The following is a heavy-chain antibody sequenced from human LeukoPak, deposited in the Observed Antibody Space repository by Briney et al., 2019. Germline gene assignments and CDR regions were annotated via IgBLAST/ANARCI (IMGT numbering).Heavy chain of an antibody. J-gene: IGHJ4*02. V-gene: IGHV3-49*04. CDR1: GFTFGDYA. CDR3: TTYYYDTDGYYYLHY. Sequence: GGSLSLSCTTSGFTFGDYAMSWVRQAPGKGLEWVGFIRSKAYGGTSEYAASVKGRFTISRDDSKTIAYLQMSSLKTEDTAVYYCTTYYYDTDGYYYLHYWGQGTLVTVSS. D-gene: IGHD3-22*01. CDR2: IRSKAYGGTS.